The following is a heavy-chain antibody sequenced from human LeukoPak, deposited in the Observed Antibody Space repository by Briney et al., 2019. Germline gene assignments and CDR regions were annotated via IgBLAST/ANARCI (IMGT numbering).Heavy chain of an antibody. D-gene: IGHD1-26*01. Sequence: SETLSLTCTVSGGSISSSSYYWGWIRQPPGKGLEWIGSIYYSGSTYYNPPLKSRVTISVDTSKNQFSLKLSSVTTADTAVYYCARGPEELAMHQGFDPWGQGTLVTVSS. CDR2: IYYSGST. J-gene: IGHJ5*02. CDR1: GGSISSSSYY. CDR3: ARGPEELAMHQGFDP. V-gene: IGHV4-39*01.